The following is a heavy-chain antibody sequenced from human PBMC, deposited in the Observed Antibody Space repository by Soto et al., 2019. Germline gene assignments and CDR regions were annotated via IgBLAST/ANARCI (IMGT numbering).Heavy chain of an antibody. CDR3: ARGLGYCSGGSCYYYYGMDV. Sequence: KPSETLSLTCTVSGGSISSSSYYWGWIRHPPGKGLEWIGSIYYSGSTYYNPSLKSRVTISVDTSKNQFSLKLSSVTAADTAVYYCARGLGYCSGGSCYYYYGMDVWGQGTTVTVSS. D-gene: IGHD2-15*01. CDR1: GGSISSSSYY. J-gene: IGHJ6*02. CDR2: IYYSGST. V-gene: IGHV4-39*01.